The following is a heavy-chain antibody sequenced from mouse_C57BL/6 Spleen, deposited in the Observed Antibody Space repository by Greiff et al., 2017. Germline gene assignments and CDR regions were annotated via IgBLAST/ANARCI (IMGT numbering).Heavy chain of an antibody. V-gene: IGHV1-64*01. CDR1: GYTFTSYW. CDR2: IHPNSGST. Sequence: QVQLQQPGAELVKPGASVKLSCKASGYTFTSYWMHWVKQRPGQGLEWIGMIHPNSGSTNYNEKFKSKATLTVDKSSSTAYMQLSSLTSEDSAVYYCARSELGYDGEYYFDYWGQGTTLTVSS. J-gene: IGHJ2*01. D-gene: IGHD2-14*01. CDR3: ARSELGYDGEYYFDY.